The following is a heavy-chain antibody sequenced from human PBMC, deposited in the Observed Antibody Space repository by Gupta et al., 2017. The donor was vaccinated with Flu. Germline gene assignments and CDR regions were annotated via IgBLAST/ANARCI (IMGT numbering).Heavy chain of an antibody. Sequence: EVQLVQSGAAVRKPGESLKISCQGSGYNFITYWIGWVRQMPGKGLEWMGIIYPGDSETRYSPSSQGQVTISVDKSISTAYLQWSSLEASDTAIYYCATLRSIALVGGYFDHWGQGTLVTVSS. D-gene: IGHD6-19*01. CDR1: GYNFITYW. V-gene: IGHV5-51*01. J-gene: IGHJ4*02. CDR2: IYPGDSET. CDR3: ATLRSIALVGGYFDH.